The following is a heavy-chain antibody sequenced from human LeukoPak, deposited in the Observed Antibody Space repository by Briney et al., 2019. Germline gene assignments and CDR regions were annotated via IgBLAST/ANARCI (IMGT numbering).Heavy chain of an antibody. CDR3: VRWLWDY. J-gene: IGHJ4*02. V-gene: IGHV3-23*01. D-gene: IGHD5-24*01. CDR2: ISDTGNT. Sequence: GGSLRLSCAASGFTLSSYAMSWVRQAPGKGLEWVSAISDTGNTYHADSVKGRFTISRDSSKNTVYLQMNSLRAEDTAVYYCVRWLWDYWGQGTLVTVSS. CDR1: GFTLSSYA.